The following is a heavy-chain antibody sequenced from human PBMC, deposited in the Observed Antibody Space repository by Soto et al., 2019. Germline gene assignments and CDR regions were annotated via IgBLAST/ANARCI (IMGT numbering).Heavy chain of an antibody. CDR3: ARDRGTKTAFDY. CDR2: INPSGGST. V-gene: IGHV1-46*01. J-gene: IGHJ4*02. D-gene: IGHD1-1*01. Sequence: GASVKVSFKASGYTFTSYYMHWVRQAPGQGLEWMGIINPSGGSTSYAQKFQGRVTMTRDTSTSTVYMELSSLRSEDTAVYYCARDRGTKTAFDYWGQGTLVTVSS. CDR1: GYTFTSYY.